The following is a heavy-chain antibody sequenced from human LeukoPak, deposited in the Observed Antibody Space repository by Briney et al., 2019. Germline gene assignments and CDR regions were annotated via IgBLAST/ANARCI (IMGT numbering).Heavy chain of an antibody. V-gene: IGHV3-23*01. CDR1: GFTFSSYA. CDR2: ISGSGGST. CDR3: AKDAYPGYPIGDGMDV. Sequence: GGSLRLSCAASGFTFSSYAMSWVRQAPGKGLEWVSAISGSGGSTYYADSVKGRFTISRDNSKNTLYLQMNSLRAEDTAVYYCAKDAYPGYPIGDGMDVWGQGTTVTVSS. J-gene: IGHJ6*02. D-gene: IGHD2-8*01.